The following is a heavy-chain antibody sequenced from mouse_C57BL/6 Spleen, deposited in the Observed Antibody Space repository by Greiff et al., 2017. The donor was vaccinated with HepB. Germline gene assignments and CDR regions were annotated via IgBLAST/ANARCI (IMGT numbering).Heavy chain of an antibody. V-gene: IGHV1-22*01. D-gene: IGHD1-1*01. CDR3: ARWGTVVDSFDY. J-gene: IGHJ2*01. CDR2: INPNNGGT. CDR1: GYTFTDYN. Sequence: EVQLQQSGPELVKPGASVKMSCKASGYTFTDYNMHWVKQSHGKSLEWIGYINPNNGGTSYNQKFKGKATLTVNKSSSTAYMELRSLTSEDSAVYYCARWGTVVDSFDYWGQGTTLTVSS.